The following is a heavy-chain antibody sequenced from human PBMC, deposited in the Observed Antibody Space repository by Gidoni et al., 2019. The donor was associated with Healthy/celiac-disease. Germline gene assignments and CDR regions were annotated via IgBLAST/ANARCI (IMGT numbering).Heavy chain of an antibody. V-gene: IGHV3-23*01. D-gene: IGHD5-18*01. CDR1: GFTFSSYA. Sequence: EVQLLESGGGLVQPGGSLRLSCAASGFTFSSYARSWVREAPGKGLEWGSAISGSGGSTYYADSVKGRFTISRDNSKNTLYLQMNSLRAEDTAVYYCAKDPGGGYSYGYGGGYWGQGTLVTVS. J-gene: IGHJ4*02. CDR2: ISGSGGST. CDR3: AKDPGGGYSYGYGGGY.